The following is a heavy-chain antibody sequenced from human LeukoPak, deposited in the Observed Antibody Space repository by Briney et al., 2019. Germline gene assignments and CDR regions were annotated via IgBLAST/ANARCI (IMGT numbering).Heavy chain of an antibody. CDR1: GFTFGSYW. J-gene: IGHJ6*02. Sequence: SGGSLRLSCAASGFTFGSYWMSWVRQAPGKGLEWVANMKHDGREEYYVDSVEGRFTISRDNTKNSLYLQVISLRAENTAVYYCARDSLLGIVSAVRYYGMDVWGQGTTVTVS. CDR3: ARDSLLGIVSAVRYYGMDV. CDR2: MKHDGREE. V-gene: IGHV3-7*01. D-gene: IGHD2-2*01.